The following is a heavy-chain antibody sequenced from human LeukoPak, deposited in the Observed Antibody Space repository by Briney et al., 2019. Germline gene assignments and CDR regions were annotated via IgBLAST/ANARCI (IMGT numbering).Heavy chain of an antibody. V-gene: IGHV4-34*01. CDR3: ARGTDYYDSSGYSNWFDP. CDR1: GGSFSGYY. CDR2: INHSGST. D-gene: IGHD3-22*01. J-gene: IGHJ5*02. Sequence: PSETLSLTCAVYGGSFSGYYWSWIRQPPGKGLEWIGEINHSGSTNYNPSHKSRVTISVDTSKNQFSLKLSSVTAADTAVYYCARGTDYYDSSGYSNWFDPWGQGTLVTVSS.